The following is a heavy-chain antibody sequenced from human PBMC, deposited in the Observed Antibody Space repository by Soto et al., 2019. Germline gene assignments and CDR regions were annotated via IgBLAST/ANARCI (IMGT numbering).Heavy chain of an antibody. V-gene: IGHV3-7*01. CDR2: VKQDGSEE. D-gene: IGHD6-13*01. CDR3: ARGWWYFDL. J-gene: IGHJ2*01. CDR1: GFTFSSHW. Sequence: LRLSCAASGFTFSSHWMSWVRQAPGKGLEWVANVKQDGSEEYYVDSVKGRFTISRDNAKRSVSLQMGSLRAGDTAVYYCARGWWYFDLWGRGTLVTVSS.